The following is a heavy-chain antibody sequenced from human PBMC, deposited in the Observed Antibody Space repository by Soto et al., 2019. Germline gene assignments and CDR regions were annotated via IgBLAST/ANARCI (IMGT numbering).Heavy chain of an antibody. CDR2: INVDDNT. CDR3: AKNYYFDN. V-gene: IGHV3-23*01. Sequence: EVQLLESGGGLVQPGVSLRLSCAASGFTFSSYAMSWVRQAPGKGLEWVSSINVDDNTYYADSVKGRFTISRDNSKNTVYLQMDSLRAEDTALYYCAKNYYFDNWGQGTLVTVSS. J-gene: IGHJ4*02. CDR1: GFTFSSYA.